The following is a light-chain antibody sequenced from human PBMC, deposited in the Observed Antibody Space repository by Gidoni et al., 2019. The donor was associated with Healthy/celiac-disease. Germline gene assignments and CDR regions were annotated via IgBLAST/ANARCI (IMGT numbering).Light chain of an antibody. CDR2: DVS. Sequence: QSALTQPASVSGPPGQSITISCTGTSSGVGGYNYVSWYQQHPGKAPKLMIYDVSNQPSGVSNRFSGSKSGNTASLTISGLQAEDEADYYCSSYTSSSTWVFGGGTKLTVL. CDR3: SSYTSSSTWV. CDR1: SSGVGGYNY. V-gene: IGLV2-14*03. J-gene: IGLJ3*02.